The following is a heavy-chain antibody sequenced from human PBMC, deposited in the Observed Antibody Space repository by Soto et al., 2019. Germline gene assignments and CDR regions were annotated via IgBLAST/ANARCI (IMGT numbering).Heavy chain of an antibody. V-gene: IGHV1-18*01. CDR3: ARDGERDTGLNFYYYLHGMDA. D-gene: IGHD1-1*01. CDR2: ISPYNSTT. CDR1: GYTFTNFG. Sequence: ASVKVSCKASGYTFTNFGVTWVRRAPGQGLEWMGWISPYNSTTKYAEKFQGEMTMTTDTATSTAYMDLRSLRSDDTAVYYCARDGERDTGLNFYYYLHGMDAWGQGTRVTVSS. J-gene: IGHJ6*02.